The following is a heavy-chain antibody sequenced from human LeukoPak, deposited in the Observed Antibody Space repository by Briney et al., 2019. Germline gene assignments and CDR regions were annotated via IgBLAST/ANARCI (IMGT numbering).Heavy chain of an antibody. CDR2: IIPIFGTA. V-gene: IGHV1-69*05. Sequence: GASVKVSCKASGGTCSSYAISWVRQAPGQGLEWMGRIIPIFGTANYAQKFQGRVTITTDESTSTAYMELSSLRSEDTAVYYCARVRLRLGELSLWDWGQGTLVTVSS. D-gene: IGHD3-16*02. J-gene: IGHJ4*02. CDR3: ARVRLRLGELSLWD. CDR1: GGTCSSYA.